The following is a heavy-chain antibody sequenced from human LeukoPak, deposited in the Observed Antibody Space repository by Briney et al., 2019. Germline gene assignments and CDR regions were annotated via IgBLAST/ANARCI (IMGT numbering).Heavy chain of an antibody. D-gene: IGHD2-2*01. V-gene: IGHV4-30-2*01. CDR3: AGASGYCSSTSCYDYYYYYGMDV. Sequence: SQTLSLTCAVSGGSISSGGYSWSWIRQPPGKGLEWIGYIYHSGSTYYNPSLKSRVTISVDRSKNQFSLKLSSVTAADTAVYYCAGASGYCSSTSCYDYYYYYGMDVWDQGTTVTVSS. CDR2: IYHSGST. J-gene: IGHJ6*02. CDR1: GGSISSGGYS.